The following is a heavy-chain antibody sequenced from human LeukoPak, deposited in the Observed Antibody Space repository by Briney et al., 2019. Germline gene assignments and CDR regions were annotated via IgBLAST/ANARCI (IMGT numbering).Heavy chain of an antibody. D-gene: IGHD6-13*01. CDR3: ARGAAGGMYNWFDP. J-gene: IGHJ5*02. CDR2: MSSRGSII. Sequence: GGSLRLSCAASGFTFSSYSMNWVRQAPGKGLEWVSYMSSRGSIIFYADSVKGRFTISRDNAKNSLYLQMDSLRVEDTAVYYCARGAAGGMYNWFDPWGQGTLVTVSS. V-gene: IGHV3-48*04. CDR1: GFTFSSYS.